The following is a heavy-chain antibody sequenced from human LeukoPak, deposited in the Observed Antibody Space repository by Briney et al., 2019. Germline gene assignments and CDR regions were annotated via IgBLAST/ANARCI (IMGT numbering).Heavy chain of an antibody. CDR1: GYTFTSYG. Sequence: ASVKVSCKASGYTFTSYGISWVRQAPGQGLEWMGWIRVYNGNTNYTQKFQGRVTMTTDTSTSTAYMELRSLRSDDTAVYYCARWGYCGSTSCRGDDYRNYGLDYWGQGTLVTVSS. D-gene: IGHD2-2*01. CDR2: IRVYNGNT. V-gene: IGHV1-18*01. J-gene: IGHJ4*02. CDR3: ARWGYCGSTSCRGDDYRNYGLDY.